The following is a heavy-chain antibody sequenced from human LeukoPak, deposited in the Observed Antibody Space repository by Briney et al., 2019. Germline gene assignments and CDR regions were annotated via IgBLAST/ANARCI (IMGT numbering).Heavy chain of an antibody. V-gene: IGHV3-48*03. CDR3: AELGITMIGGV. D-gene: IGHD3-10*02. Sequence: PGGSLRLFCAASGFTFSSYEMNWVRQAPGKGLEWVSYISSSGSTIYYADSVKGRFTISRDNAKNSLYLQMNSLRAEDTAVYYCAELGITMIGGVWGKGTTVTIFS. J-gene: IGHJ6*04. CDR1: GFTFSSYE. CDR2: ISSSGSTI.